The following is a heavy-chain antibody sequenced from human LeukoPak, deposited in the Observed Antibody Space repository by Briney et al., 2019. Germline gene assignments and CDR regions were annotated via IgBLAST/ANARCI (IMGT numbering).Heavy chain of an antibody. CDR1: GDSVSSNSAA. Sequence: SQTLPLTCAISGDSVSSNSAAWNWIRQSPSRGLEWLGRTYYRSKWYNDYAVSVKSRITINPDTSKNQFSLQLNSVTPEDTAVYYCASSRYSGYDFGWFDPWGQGTLVTVSS. V-gene: IGHV6-1*01. J-gene: IGHJ5*02. D-gene: IGHD5-12*01. CDR2: TYYRSKWYN. CDR3: ASSRYSGYDFGWFDP.